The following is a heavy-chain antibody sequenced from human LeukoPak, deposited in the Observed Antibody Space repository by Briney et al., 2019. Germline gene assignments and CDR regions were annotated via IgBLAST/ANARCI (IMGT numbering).Heavy chain of an antibody. J-gene: IGHJ4*02. CDR1: GGSISGYY. CDR3: ARRSAGATHFDY. D-gene: IGHD1-26*01. V-gene: IGHV4-59*08. Sequence: SETLSLTCTVSGGSISGYYWSWTRQPPGKGLEWIGYIYYSGSTNYNPSLKSRVTISVDTSKNQFSLKLSSVTAADTAVYYCARRSAGATHFDYWGQGTLVTVSS. CDR2: IYYSGST.